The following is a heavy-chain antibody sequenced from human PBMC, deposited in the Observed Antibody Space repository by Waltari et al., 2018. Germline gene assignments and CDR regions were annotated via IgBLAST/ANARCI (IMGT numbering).Heavy chain of an antibody. V-gene: IGHV1-2*02. CDR2: INPNSGGT. CDR1: GSTFTGYY. D-gene: IGHD1-26*01. Sequence: QVQLVQSGAEVKKPGASVKVSCKASGSTFTGYYMHWVRQAPGQGLEWMGWINPNSGGTNYAQKFQGRATVTRDTSISTAYMELSRLISDDTAVYYCARGLSGSYHTPIGYWGQGTLVTVSS. CDR3: ARGLSGSYHTPIGY. J-gene: IGHJ4*01.